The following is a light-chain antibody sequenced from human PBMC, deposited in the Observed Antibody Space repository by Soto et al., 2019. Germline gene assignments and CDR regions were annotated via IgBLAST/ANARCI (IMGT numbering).Light chain of an antibody. V-gene: IGKV1-17*01. Sequence: DIQMTQSPSSLSASVGDRVTITCRASQGIGDDLGWYQQKPGKAPKRLIYAASSLQSGAPSRFSGSGSGTEFTLTISSLQPEDSATYYCLQHNSYTYTFGQGTKLEIK. CDR1: QGIGDD. CDR2: AAS. J-gene: IGKJ2*01. CDR3: LQHNSYTYT.